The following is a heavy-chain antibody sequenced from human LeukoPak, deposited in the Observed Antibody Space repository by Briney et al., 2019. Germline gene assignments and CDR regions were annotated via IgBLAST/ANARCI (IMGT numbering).Heavy chain of an antibody. J-gene: IGHJ4*02. CDR1: GFTFSSHA. D-gene: IGHD3-3*01. Sequence: GSLRLSCAASGFTFSSHAMGWVRQAPGKGLEWVSGIGGLGGSTYYAGSVKGRFTISRDNSQNTLYLHMNSLRADDTAVYYCARDPGVVAFHYFDYWGQGSLVTVSS. V-gene: IGHV3-23*01. CDR2: IGGLGGST. CDR3: ARDPGVVAFHYFDY.